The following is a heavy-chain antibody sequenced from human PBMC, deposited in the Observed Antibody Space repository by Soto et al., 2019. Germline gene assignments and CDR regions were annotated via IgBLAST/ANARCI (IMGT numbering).Heavy chain of an antibody. CDR3: ARGNDDGGFDP. J-gene: IGHJ5*02. CDR2: IWYDGSNK. CDR1: GFTFSSYG. Sequence: QVQLVESGGGVVQPGRSLRLSCAASGFTFSSYGMHWVRQAPGKGLEWVAVIWYDGSNKYYADSVKGRFTISRDNSKNRLYLQMNSLRAEDTAVYYCARGNDDGGFDPWGQGTLVTVFS. D-gene: IGHD4-17*01. V-gene: IGHV3-33*01.